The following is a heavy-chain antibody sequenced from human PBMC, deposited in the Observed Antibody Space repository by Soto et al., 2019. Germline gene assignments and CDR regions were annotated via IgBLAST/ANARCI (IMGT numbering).Heavy chain of an antibody. CDR1: GGSISSGDYY. Sequence: SETLSLTCTVSGGSISSGDYYWSWIRQPPGKGLEWIGHISYGGSTYYNPSLQSRVSISVDTSKNQFSLNLNSVTAADTAVYYCARNFRTVGAWFDPWGQGTLVPVSS. D-gene: IGHD1-26*01. CDR2: ISYGGST. CDR3: ARNFRTVGAWFDP. V-gene: IGHV4-30-4*01. J-gene: IGHJ5*02.